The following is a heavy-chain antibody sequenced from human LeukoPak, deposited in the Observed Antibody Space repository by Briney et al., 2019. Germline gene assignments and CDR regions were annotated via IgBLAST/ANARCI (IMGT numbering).Heavy chain of an antibody. J-gene: IGHJ6*02. CDR1: GFTFSSYS. CDR2: ISSSSYI. D-gene: IGHD4-23*01. CDR3: ASPYETDAYGGNPQSYYYGMDV. Sequence: GGSLRLSCAASGFTFSSYSMNWVRQAPGKGLEWVSSISSSSYIYYADSVKGRFTISRDNAKNSLYLQMNSLRAEDTAVYYCASPYETDAYGGNPQSYYYGMDVWGQGTTVTVSS. V-gene: IGHV3-21*01.